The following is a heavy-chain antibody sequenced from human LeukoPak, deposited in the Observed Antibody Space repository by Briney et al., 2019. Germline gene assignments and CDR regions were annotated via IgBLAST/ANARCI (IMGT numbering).Heavy chain of an antibody. CDR2: INTNTGNP. CDR1: GYTFTSYA. V-gene: IGHV7-4-1*02. Sequence: ALVKVSCKASGYTFTSYAMNWVRQAPGQGLEWMGWINTNTGNPTYAQGFTGRFVFSLDTSVSTAYLQISSLKAEDTAVYYCARVRYFDWLLDAFDIWGQGTMVTVSS. CDR3: ARVRYFDWLLDAFDI. J-gene: IGHJ3*02. D-gene: IGHD3-9*01.